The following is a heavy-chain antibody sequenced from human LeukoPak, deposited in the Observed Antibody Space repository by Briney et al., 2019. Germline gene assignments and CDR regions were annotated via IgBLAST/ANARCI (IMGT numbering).Heavy chain of an antibody. CDR1: GFTFSSYW. CDR2: IKQDGSGK. CDR3: ARVYYYYGMDV. V-gene: IGHV3-7*01. Sequence: GGSLRLSCAASGFTFSSYWMSWVRQAPGKGLEWVANIKQDGSGKYYVDSVKGRFTISRDNAKNSLYMQMNSLRAEDTAVYYCARVYYYYGMDVWGQGNTVTVSS. J-gene: IGHJ6*02.